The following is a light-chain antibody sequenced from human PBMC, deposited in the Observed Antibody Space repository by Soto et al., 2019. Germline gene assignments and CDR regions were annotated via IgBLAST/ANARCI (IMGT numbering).Light chain of an antibody. Sequence: DIQLTQSPSFLSASVGDRVTITCRASQGISSYLAWYQQKPGKAPKLLIYAASTLQSGVPSRFSGSGSGTEFTLTICSLQPEDCSTYYCQQLNSYPRTFGQGTKVEIK. J-gene: IGKJ1*01. CDR3: QQLNSYPRT. V-gene: IGKV1-9*01. CDR1: QGISSY. CDR2: AAS.